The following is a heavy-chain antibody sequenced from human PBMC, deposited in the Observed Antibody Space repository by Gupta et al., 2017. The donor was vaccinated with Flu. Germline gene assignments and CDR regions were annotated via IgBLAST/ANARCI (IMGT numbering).Heavy chain of an antibody. V-gene: IGHV3-21*01. CDR3: ARGYDLQPFDY. J-gene: IGHJ4*02. CDR2: ISSSSSYI. D-gene: IGHD1-1*01. CDR1: FIFSSYS. Sequence: FIFSSYSMNWVRQAPGKGLEWVSSISSSSSYIYYADSVKGRFTISRDNAKNSLYLQMNSLRAEDTAVYYGARGYDLQPFDYWGQGTLVTVSS.